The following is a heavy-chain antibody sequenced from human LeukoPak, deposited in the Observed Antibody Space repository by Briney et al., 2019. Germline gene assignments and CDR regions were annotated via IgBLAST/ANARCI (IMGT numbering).Heavy chain of an antibody. D-gene: IGHD2-21*01. V-gene: IGHV3-23*01. CDR3: AKKEGDTYFSWYMDV. CDR2: IIGSGRTT. J-gene: IGHJ6*03. Sequence: GGSLRLSCAASGFTFRSFAMSWVRQAPGKGRNGFSVIIGSGRTTFYADSVKGRFTISRDNSKNTLYLQMNSLRAEDTAIYYCAKKEGDTYFSWYMDVWGKGTTVTVSS. CDR1: GFTFRSFA.